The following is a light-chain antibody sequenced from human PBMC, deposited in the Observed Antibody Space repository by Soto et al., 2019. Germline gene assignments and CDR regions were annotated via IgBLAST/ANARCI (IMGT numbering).Light chain of an antibody. CDR1: SRDIGTSNL. J-gene: IGLJ1*01. CDR2: EVT. CDR3: YTYTGISTSLFV. Sequence: QSVLAQPASVSGSPGQSITISCTGTSRDIGTSNLVSCYQQYPGKAPKLIIFEVTRRPSGISNLFPGSKSGNTASLKISVLQPEDEVDYYCYTYTGISTSLFVFGTGTKVTVL. V-gene: IGLV2-23*02.